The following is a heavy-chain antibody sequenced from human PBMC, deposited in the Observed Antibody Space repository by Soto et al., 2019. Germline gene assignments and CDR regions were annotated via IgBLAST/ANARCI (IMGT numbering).Heavy chain of an antibody. CDR1: GGTFSSYA. CDR3: ARDRSSHRRGGDGMDV. J-gene: IGHJ6*02. CDR2: IIPIFGTA. V-gene: IGHV1-69*01. D-gene: IGHD3-16*01. Sequence: QVQLVQSGAEVKKPGSSVKVSYKASGGTFSSYAISWVRQAPGQGLEWMGGIIPIFGTANYAQKFQGRVTITADESTSTAYMELSSLRSEDTAVYYCARDRSSHRRGGDGMDVWGQGTTVTVSS.